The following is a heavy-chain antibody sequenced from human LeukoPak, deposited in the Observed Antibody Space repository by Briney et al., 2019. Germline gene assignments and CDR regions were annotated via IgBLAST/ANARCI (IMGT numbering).Heavy chain of an antibody. CDR2: ISGSGGST. D-gene: IGHD5-12*01. CDR3: AKTYRGYSHFDY. Sequence: GGSLRLSCAASGFTFSSYGMSWVREAPGEGVEWVSVISGSGGSTYYGDSVKGRFTISRDNPKNTLFLQMNSLRAEDTAVYYCAKTYRGYSHFDYWGQGTLVTVSS. CDR1: GFTFSSYG. J-gene: IGHJ4*02. V-gene: IGHV3-23*01.